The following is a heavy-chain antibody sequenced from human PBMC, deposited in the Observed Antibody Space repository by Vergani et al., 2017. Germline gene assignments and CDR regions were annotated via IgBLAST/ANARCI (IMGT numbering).Heavy chain of an antibody. V-gene: IGHV1-69*13. CDR1: GGTFSSYA. CDR3: ARDAAYCGGDCSPNWFDP. Sequence: QVQLVQSGAEVKKPGSSVKVSCKASGGTFSSYAISWVRQAPGQGLEWMGRIIPIFGTANYAQKFQGRVTITADESTSTAYMGLSSLRSEDTAVYYCARDAAYCGGDCSPNWFDPWGQGTLVTVSS. J-gene: IGHJ5*02. D-gene: IGHD2-21*02. CDR2: IIPIFGTA.